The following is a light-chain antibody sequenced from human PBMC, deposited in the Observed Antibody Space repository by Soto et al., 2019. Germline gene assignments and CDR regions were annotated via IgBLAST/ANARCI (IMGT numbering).Light chain of an antibody. CDR2: DVS. CDR1: SSDVGGYDY. J-gene: IGLJ2*01. CDR3: SSYTSNNTLVL. V-gene: IGLV2-14*03. Sequence: QSVLTQPASVSGSPGQSITISCTGTSSDVGGYDYVSWYQQHPGKAPKLMIYDVSNRPSGVSNRFSGSKSGNTASLTISGLQAEDEADYYCSSYTSNNTLVLFGGGTQLTVL.